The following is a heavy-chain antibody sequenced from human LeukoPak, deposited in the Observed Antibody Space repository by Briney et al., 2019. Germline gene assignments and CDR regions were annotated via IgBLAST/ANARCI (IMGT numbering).Heavy chain of an antibody. J-gene: IGHJ4*02. V-gene: IGHV3-48*01. Sequence: GGSLRLSCAASGFTFSSYSMNWVRQAPGKGLEWVSYISMSSSTIYYADSVKGRFTISRDNAKNSLWLRMNSLRVEDTAVYYCARDRNYFEALHRSYWGQGTLVTVSS. CDR3: ARDRNYFEALHRSY. CDR1: GFTFSSYS. CDR2: ISMSSSTI. D-gene: IGHD3-10*01.